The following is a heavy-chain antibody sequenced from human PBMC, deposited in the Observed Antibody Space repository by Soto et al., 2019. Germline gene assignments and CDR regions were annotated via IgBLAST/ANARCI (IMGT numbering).Heavy chain of an antibody. CDR1: GYTFTSYD. Sequence: ASVKVSCKASGYTFTSYDINWVRQATGQGLEWMGWMNPNSGNTGYAQKFQGRVTMTRNTSISTAYMELSSLRSEDTAVYYCARGHSSSPLATNASDPWGQGTLVTVSS. D-gene: IGHD6-13*01. V-gene: IGHV1-8*01. CDR2: MNPNSGNT. J-gene: IGHJ5*02. CDR3: ARGHSSSPLATNASDP.